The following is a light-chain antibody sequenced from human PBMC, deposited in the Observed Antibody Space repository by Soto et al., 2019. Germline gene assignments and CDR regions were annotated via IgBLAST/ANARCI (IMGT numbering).Light chain of an antibody. CDR1: QTVAYTS. CDR2: GTS. Sequence: EIVLTQSPGILSLSPGARATLSCRASQTVAYTSLAWYQQRPGQAPRLLIYGTSTRATGTPDRFIGSGSGTAFNLPLSRLESEDFAVYYCQQYVTTPRTFGQGTKVE. CDR3: QQYVTTPRT. V-gene: IGKV3-20*01. J-gene: IGKJ1*01.